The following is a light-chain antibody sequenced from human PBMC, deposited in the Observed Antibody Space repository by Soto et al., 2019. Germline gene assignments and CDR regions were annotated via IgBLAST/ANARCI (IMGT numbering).Light chain of an antibody. CDR3: QQYYTTPWA. Sequence: DIVMTQSPASLAVSLGERATSNCKSSQSVLYSANDENYLAWYQQKPGQPPKLLIYWASTRESGVPDRFSGSGSRTDFTLTISSLQAEDVAVYYCQQYYTTPWAFGQGTKV. V-gene: IGKV4-1*01. CDR2: WAS. J-gene: IGKJ1*01. CDR1: QSVLYSANDENY.